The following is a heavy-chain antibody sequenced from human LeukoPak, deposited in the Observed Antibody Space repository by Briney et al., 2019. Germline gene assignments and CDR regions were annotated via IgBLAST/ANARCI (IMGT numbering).Heavy chain of an antibody. CDR1: GGSISSYY. CDR3: ARLHRSTSRTFDP. CDR2: IYYSGST. V-gene: IGHV4-59*08. D-gene: IGHD2-2*01. J-gene: IGHJ5*02. Sequence: PSETLSLTCTVSGGSISSYYWSWIRQPPGKGLEWIGYIYYSGSTNYNPSLKGRVTISVDTSKNQFSLKLSSVTAADTAVYYCARLHRSTSRTFDPWGQGTLVTVSS.